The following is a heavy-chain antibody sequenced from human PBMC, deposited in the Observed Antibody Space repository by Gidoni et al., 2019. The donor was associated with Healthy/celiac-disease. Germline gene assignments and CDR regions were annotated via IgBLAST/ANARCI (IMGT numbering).Heavy chain of an antibody. Sequence: QVQLQESGPALVKPSKTLSLTCPAAGASISSRSYYWGWIRQPAAKGLEWFGRTYTSGSTNYDPTPKSRVTRSVDTSKNQFSVKLSSVTAANAAGYYCASSSSARYGMDVWGQGTTVTVSS. J-gene: IGHJ6*02. V-gene: IGHV4-61*02. CDR1: GASISSRSYY. CDR3: ASSSSARYGMDV. CDR2: TYTSGST.